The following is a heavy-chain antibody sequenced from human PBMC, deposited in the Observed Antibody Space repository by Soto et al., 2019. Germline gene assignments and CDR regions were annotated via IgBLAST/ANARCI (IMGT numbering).Heavy chain of an antibody. CDR3: ARAEGVNYYDSRGYYPEYYYYGMDV. J-gene: IGHJ6*02. CDR1: GGPFSSYT. D-gene: IGHD3-22*01. CDR2: IIPILGIA. Sequence: QVQLVQSGAEVKKPGSSVKVSCKASGGPFSSYTISWVRQAPGQGLEWMGRIIPILGIANYAQKFQGRVKITAEKSTSTAYMELSSLSSGDTAVYYCARAEGVNYYDSRGYYPEYYYYGMDVWGQGTTVTVCS. V-gene: IGHV1-69*02.